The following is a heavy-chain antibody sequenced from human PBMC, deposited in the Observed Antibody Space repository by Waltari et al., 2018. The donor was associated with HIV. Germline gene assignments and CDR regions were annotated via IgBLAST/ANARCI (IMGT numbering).Heavy chain of an antibody. CDR2: IYHSGGT. J-gene: IGHJ6*02. CDR1: GGSFSGYY. V-gene: IGHV4-34*01. Sequence: QVQLQQWGAGLLKPSETLSLTCAVYGGSFSGYYWSWIRQPPGRGLEWIGEIYHSGGTNSNPSLNGRVTISVDTSNNQFSLKLSSVTAADTAVYYCARGTTRFRGLPRAYYYGMDVWGQGTTVTVSS. CDR3: ARGTTRFRGLPRAYYYGMDV. D-gene: IGHD3-10*01.